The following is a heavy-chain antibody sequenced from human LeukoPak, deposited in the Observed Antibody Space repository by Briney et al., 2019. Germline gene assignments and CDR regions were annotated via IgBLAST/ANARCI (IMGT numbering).Heavy chain of an antibody. D-gene: IGHD5-24*01. CDR3: ARVSRDGYNSPGDY. CDR2: IYHSGST. CDR1: GGSISSGGYS. V-gene: IGHV4-30-2*01. J-gene: IGHJ4*02. Sequence: SETLSLTCAVSGGSISSGGYSWSWIRQPPGKGLEWIGYIYHSGSTYYNPSLKSRVTISVDRSKNQFSLKLSSVTAADTAVYYCARVSRDGYNSPGDYRGQGTLVTVSS.